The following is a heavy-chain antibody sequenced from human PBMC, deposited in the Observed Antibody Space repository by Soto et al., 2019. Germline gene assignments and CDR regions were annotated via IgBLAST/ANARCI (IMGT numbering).Heavy chain of an antibody. CDR1: XXXXXXXA. J-gene: IGHJ4*02. CDR2: ISVSGGST. V-gene: IGHV3-23*01. CDR3: ASNTRYDPPDY. D-gene: IGHD3-16*01. Sequence: EVQLLESGGGLVXPGGSLXLSCAXSXXXXXXXAMSXVRQAPGKGLAWVSGISVSGGSTYYADSVKGRFTISRDNSKNTLYLQMNSLRAEDTAVYYCASNTRYDPPDYWGQGTLVTVSS.